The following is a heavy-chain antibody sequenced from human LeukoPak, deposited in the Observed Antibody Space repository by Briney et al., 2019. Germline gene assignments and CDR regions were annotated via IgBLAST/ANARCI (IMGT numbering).Heavy chain of an antibody. Sequence: GGSLRLSCAASGFTFSGYGMHWIRQAPGMGLEWVAIISYDGSNTFYGDSVKGRFTISRDNSKKTLYLQMNSLRTEDTAVYYCARDQTAVTGVWGTIDYWGQGTLVTVSS. CDR1: GFTFSGYG. D-gene: IGHD2-8*02. CDR3: ARDQTAVTGVWGTIDY. V-gene: IGHV3-30*03. CDR2: ISYDGSNT. J-gene: IGHJ4*02.